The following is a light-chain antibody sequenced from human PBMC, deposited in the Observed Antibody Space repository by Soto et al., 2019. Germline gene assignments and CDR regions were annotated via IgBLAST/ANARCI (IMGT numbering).Light chain of an antibody. V-gene: IGKV1-27*01. CDR1: QGISNN. J-gene: IGKJ3*01. CDR2: AAS. CDR3: HKYNSAPST. Sequence: DIQMTQSPSSLSASVGDRVTLTCRASQGISNNLAWYQQKPGKVPKLLIYAASTLQSGGPSRFSGSGSGTDFTLTSSSLQPEDFATYYCHKYNSAPSTFGPGTKVDIK.